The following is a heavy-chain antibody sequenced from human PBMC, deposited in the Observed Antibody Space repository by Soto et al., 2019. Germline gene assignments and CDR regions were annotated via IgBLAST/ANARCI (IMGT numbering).Heavy chain of an antibody. V-gene: IGHV3-23*01. CDR1: GFTFSSYA. Sequence: GGSLRLSCAASGFTFSSYAMSWVRQAPGKGLEWVSAISGIVVSTYYADSVKGRFTFSRDNSKNTLYLQMNSLRAEDTAVYYCAYSSTPFDYWGQGTLVTVSS. CDR2: ISGIVVST. D-gene: IGHD6-13*01. CDR3: AYSSTPFDY. J-gene: IGHJ4*02.